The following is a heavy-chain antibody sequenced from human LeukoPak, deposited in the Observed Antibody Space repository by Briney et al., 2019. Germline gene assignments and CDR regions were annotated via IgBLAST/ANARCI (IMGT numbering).Heavy chain of an antibody. CDR3: ARSKVAGTSDY. CDR1: GLTFSSYN. V-gene: IGHV3-21*01. Sequence: GGSLRLSCAASGLTFSSYNMNWVRQAPGKGLEWVSTISTSSSYIYYADSVKSRFTISRDKGKNSLYLQMSSLSAEDTAVYYCARSKVAGTSDYWGQGTLVAVSS. CDR2: ISTSSSYI. D-gene: IGHD6-19*01. J-gene: IGHJ4*02.